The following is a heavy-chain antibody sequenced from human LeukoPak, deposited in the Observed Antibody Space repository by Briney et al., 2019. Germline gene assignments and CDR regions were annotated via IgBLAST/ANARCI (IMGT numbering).Heavy chain of an antibody. CDR3: ARGPRGGLRFLEWSSNPYYYYQGFDV. J-gene: IGHJ6*02. Sequence: SATLSLTCAVYGGSFSGYYWSWVRQSPRKGLDWIGELNHSGSTTYNPSLKSRVTISVDTSKSQFSLKLSSVTAADTAVYYCARGPRGGLRFLEWSSNPYYYYQGFDVWDQGTTVTVS. CDR2: LNHSGST. D-gene: IGHD3-3*01. V-gene: IGHV4-34*01. CDR1: GGSFSGYY.